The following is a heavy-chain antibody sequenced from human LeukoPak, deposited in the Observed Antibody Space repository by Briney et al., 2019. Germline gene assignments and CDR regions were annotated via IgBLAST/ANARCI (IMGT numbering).Heavy chain of an antibody. J-gene: IGHJ4*02. CDR3: ARDGRVAVAGTARPGGNFDY. D-gene: IGHD6-19*01. Sequence: GGSLRLSCAASGFTFSSYAMHWVRQAPGKGLEWVAVISYDGSNKYYADSVKGRFTISRDNSKNTLCLQMNSLRAEDTAVYYCARDGRVAVAGTARPGGNFDYWGQGTLVTVSS. CDR1: GFTFSSYA. CDR2: ISYDGSNK. V-gene: IGHV3-30*01.